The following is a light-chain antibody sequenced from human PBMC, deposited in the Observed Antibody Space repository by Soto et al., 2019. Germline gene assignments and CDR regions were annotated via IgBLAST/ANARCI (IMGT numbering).Light chain of an antibody. Sequence: QSALTQPASVSGSPGQSITISCTGTSSDIAYYNYVSWFQQRPGKAPKLMIYEVSNRPSGVSNRFSGSKSGNTASLTISGLQAEDESDYYCSSFTRSSTWVFGGGTKLTVL. CDR1: SSDIAYYNY. J-gene: IGLJ3*02. CDR2: EVS. CDR3: SSFTRSSTWV. V-gene: IGLV2-14*01.